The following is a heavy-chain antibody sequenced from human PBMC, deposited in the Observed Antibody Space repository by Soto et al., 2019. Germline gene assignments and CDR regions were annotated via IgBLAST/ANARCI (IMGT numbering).Heavy chain of an antibody. CDR1: GYSFTSCV. Sequence: PEESLRISWKGSGYSFTSCVIGWVRQMPGKGLEWMGIIYPGDSDTRYSPSFQGQVTISADKSITTAYLQWSSLKASDTAMYYCARMGPRAAQGYFSYGTDVWGQGTKVTVCS. D-gene: IGHD2-15*01. J-gene: IGHJ6*02. CDR3: ARMGPRAAQGYFSYGTDV. CDR2: IYPGDSDT. V-gene: IGHV5-51*01.